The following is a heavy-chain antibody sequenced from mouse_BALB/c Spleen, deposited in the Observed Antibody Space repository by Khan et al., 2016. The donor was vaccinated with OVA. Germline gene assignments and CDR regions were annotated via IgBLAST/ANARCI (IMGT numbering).Heavy chain of an antibody. CDR1: GYSFTGYN. CDR2: IDPYYGGT. Sequence: VQLQQSGPELEKPGDSVKISCKASGYSFTGYNMNWVKQSHGKSLEWIGNIDPYYGGTSYNQKFKGKATLTVDNSSRTAYMMLKSLTSEDSAVSYCARKGPFYYFDYWGQGTTLTVSS. CDR3: ARKGPFYYFDY. J-gene: IGHJ2*01. V-gene: IGHV1S135*01.